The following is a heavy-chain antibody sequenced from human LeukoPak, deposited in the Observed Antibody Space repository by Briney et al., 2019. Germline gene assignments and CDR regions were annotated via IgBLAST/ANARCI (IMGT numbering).Heavy chain of an antibody. J-gene: IGHJ4*02. V-gene: IGHV3-48*02. D-gene: IGHD3-16*02. CDR2: ISGSGDTL. CDR3: ARPTIIRGAVVSAFDN. CDR1: GFTLRTYG. Sequence: PGGSLRLSCVASGFTLRTYGMGWVRQPPGKGLEWISYISGSGDTLHYADSVKGRFTISRDIAKSSVFLQLNSLRDEDTAVYYCARPTIIRGAVVSAFDNWGQGTLVTVSS.